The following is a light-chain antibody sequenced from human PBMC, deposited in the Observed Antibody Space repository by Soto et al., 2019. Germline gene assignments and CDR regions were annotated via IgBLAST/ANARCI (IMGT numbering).Light chain of an antibody. Sequence: EIVMTQSPATLSVSPGERATLSCRASQSVSSNLAWYQQKPGQAPRLLIYGASTRATGIPARFSGSGSGTEFTLTISSLQSEDFAVYYCQQYNNRPPWTFGQGTKLEIK. V-gene: IGKV3-15*01. CDR2: GAS. J-gene: IGKJ2*02. CDR3: QQYNNRPPWT. CDR1: QSVSSN.